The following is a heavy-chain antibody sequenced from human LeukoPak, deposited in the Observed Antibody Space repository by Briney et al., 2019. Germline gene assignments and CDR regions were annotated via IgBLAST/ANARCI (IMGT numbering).Heavy chain of an antibody. J-gene: IGHJ4*02. CDR1: GFTFSSYN. CDR3: ASGVNYFDD. Sequence: PGGSLRLSCAAPGFTFSSYNMKWVRQAPGKGLEWVSSISSRSSYIFFADSVKGRFTISRDNAKKSLYLQMNSLRAEDTAVYCCASGVNYFDDWGQGTLVTVSS. D-gene: IGHD3-3*01. CDR2: ISSRSSYI. V-gene: IGHV3-21*01.